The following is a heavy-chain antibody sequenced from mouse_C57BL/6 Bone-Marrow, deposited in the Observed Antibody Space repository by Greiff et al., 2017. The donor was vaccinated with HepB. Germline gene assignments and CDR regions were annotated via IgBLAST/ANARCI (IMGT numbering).Heavy chain of an antibody. CDR1: GYTFTDYY. CDR3: ARAPPFTTVVAPDWYFDV. D-gene: IGHD1-1*01. J-gene: IGHJ1*03. Sequence: EVQLQQSGPELVKPGASVKISCKASGYTFTDYYMNWVKQSHGKSLEWIGDINPNNGGTSYNQKFKGKATLTVDKSSSTAYMELRSLTSEDSAVYYCARAPPFTTVVAPDWYFDVWGTGTTVTVSS. V-gene: IGHV1-26*01. CDR2: INPNNGGT.